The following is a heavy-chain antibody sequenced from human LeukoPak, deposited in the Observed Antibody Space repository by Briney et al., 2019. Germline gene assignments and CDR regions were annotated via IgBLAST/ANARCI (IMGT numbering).Heavy chain of an antibody. CDR2: ISYDGSNK. CDR1: GFTFSSYA. CDR3: ARDRDDTRDAFDI. V-gene: IGHV3-30-3*01. Sequence: PGGSLRLSCAASGFTFSSYAMHWVRQAPGKGLEWVAVISYDGSNKYYADSVKGRFTISRDNSKNTLYLQMNSLRAEDTAVYYCARDRDDTRDAFDIWGQGTMVAVSS. J-gene: IGHJ3*02. D-gene: IGHD1-1*01.